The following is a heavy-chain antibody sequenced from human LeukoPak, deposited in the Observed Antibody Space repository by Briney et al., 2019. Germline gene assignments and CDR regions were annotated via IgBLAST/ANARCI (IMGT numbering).Heavy chain of an antibody. J-gene: IGHJ4*02. V-gene: IGHV4-38-2*02. D-gene: IGHD2-21*01. CDR3: ARGRSIDYFDF. CDR1: GYSISSAYY. CDR2: IYYGGST. Sequence: SETLSLTCTVSGYSISSAYYWGWIRQPPGKGLEWIGSIYYGGSTYYNPSLKSRVTISVDTSKNQFSLKLTSVTAAETAVYYCARGRSIDYFDFWGQGTLVTVSS.